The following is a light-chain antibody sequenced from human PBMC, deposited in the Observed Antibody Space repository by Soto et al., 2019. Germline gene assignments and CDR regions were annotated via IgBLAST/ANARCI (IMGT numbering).Light chain of an antibody. V-gene: IGKV3-20*01. CDR3: QQYDNSPLT. CDR2: GAS. CDR1: QRVGRNY. J-gene: IGKJ1*01. Sequence: EIVLTQSPGTLSLSPGERATLSCRASQRVGRNYLAWYQQKPSQAPRLLIYGASSRATGIPDRFSGSGPGTDFTLTISRLEPEDFAVYYCQQYDNSPLTFGQGTKVEIK.